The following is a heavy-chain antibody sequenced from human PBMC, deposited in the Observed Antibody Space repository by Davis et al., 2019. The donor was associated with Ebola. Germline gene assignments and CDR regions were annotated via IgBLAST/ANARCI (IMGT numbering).Heavy chain of an antibody. Sequence: AASVKVSCKASGYTFISYGFTWVRQAPGQGLEWMGWFSAHTRNTNYAQKFQGRVTITADESTSTAYMELSSLRSEDTAVYYCARVWGDYSNYVRGWFDPWGQGTLVTVSS. V-gene: IGHV1-18*01. J-gene: IGHJ5*02. CDR3: ARVWGDYSNYVRGWFDP. D-gene: IGHD4-11*01. CDR2: FSAHTRNT. CDR1: GYTFISYG.